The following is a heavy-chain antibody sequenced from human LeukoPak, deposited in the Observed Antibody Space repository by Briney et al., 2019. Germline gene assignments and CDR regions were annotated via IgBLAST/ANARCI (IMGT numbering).Heavy chain of an antibody. CDR3: ARDGFSSSWYGRALDY. Sequence: PGGSLRLSCAASGFSSYGMHWGRQAPGKGLGWVAVIWYDESNKYYADSVKGRFTISRDNSRNTLYLQMNSLRAADTAVYYWARDGFSSSWYGRALDYWGQGTLVTVSS. D-gene: IGHD6-13*01. CDR1: GFSSYG. CDR2: IWYDESNK. V-gene: IGHV3-33*01. J-gene: IGHJ4*02.